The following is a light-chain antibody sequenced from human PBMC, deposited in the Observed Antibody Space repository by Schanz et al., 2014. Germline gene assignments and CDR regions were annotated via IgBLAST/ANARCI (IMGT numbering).Light chain of an antibody. CDR3: QQYHTSRT. CDR2: DAS. J-gene: IGKJ1*01. CDR1: QSVRSY. Sequence: EIVLTQSPATLSLSPGERATLSCRASQSVRSYLAWYQQKPGQAPRRLIYDASARATGIPDRFSGSGSGTDFTLTISRLVPEDFAIYYCQQYHTSRTFGQGTKVEIK. V-gene: IGKV3-11*01.